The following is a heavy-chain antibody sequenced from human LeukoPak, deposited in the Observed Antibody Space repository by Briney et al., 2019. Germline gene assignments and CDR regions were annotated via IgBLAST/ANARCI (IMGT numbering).Heavy chain of an antibody. CDR3: ARGRRDIVVVVAARGKDRVFDY. Sequence: SETLSLTCAVSGGSISSSNWWSWVRQPPGKGLEWIGEIYHSGSTNYNPSLKSRVTISVDKSKNQFSLKLSSVTAADTAVYYCARGRRDIVVVVAARGKDRVFDYWGQGTLVTVSS. J-gene: IGHJ4*02. V-gene: IGHV4-4*02. CDR2: IYHSGST. CDR1: GGSISSSNW. D-gene: IGHD2-15*01.